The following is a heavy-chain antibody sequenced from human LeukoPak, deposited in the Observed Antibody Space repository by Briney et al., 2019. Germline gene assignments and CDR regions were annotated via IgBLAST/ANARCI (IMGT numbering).Heavy chain of an antibody. CDR2: IIPIFGTA. CDR1: GGTFSSYA. J-gene: IGHJ3*02. D-gene: IGHD1-14*01. V-gene: IGHV1-69*13. Sequence: ASVKVSCKASGGTFSSYAISWVRQAPGQGLEWMGGIIPIFGTANYAQKFQGRVTITADESTSTAYMGLSSLRSEDTAVYYCARANPSRNAFDIWGQGTMVTVSS. CDR3: ARANPSRNAFDI.